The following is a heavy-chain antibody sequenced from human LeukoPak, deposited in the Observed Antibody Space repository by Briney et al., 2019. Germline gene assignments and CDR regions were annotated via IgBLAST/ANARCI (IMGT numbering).Heavy chain of an antibody. Sequence: ASVKVSCKASGYTFTSYDINWVRQATGQGLEWMGWISAYNGNTNYAQKLQGRVTMTTDTSTSTAYMELRSLRSDDTAVYYCARDSGDYGPDDYWGQGTLVTVSS. CDR2: ISAYNGNT. V-gene: IGHV1-18*01. D-gene: IGHD2-21*02. CDR1: GYTFTSYD. J-gene: IGHJ4*02. CDR3: ARDSGDYGPDDY.